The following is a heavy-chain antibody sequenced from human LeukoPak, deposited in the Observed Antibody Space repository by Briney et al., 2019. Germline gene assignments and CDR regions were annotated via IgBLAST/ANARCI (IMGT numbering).Heavy chain of an antibody. CDR2: IYYSGST. Sequence: PSETLSLTCSVSGGSINNYWWNWIRQPPGKGLEWIGYIYYSGSTSYNPSLKSRLTISVDTSLNQFSLKLNSVTAADTAVYYCARSGNRYYFDYWGQGTLVTVSS. CDR1: GGSINNYW. CDR3: ARSGNRYYFDY. D-gene: IGHD1-14*01. V-gene: IGHV4-59*01. J-gene: IGHJ4*02.